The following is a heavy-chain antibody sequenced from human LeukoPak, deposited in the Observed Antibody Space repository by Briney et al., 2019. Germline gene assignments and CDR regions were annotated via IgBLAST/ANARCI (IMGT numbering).Heavy chain of an antibody. CDR1: GYSFTSYW. CDR3: ARHDPGAGYSSSWYGYYFDY. D-gene: IGHD6-13*01. V-gene: IGHV5-10-1*01. Sequence: GESLRISCKGSGYSFTSYWISWVRQMPGKGLEWMGRIDPSGSYTNYSPSFQGHVTISADKSISTAYLQWSSLKASDTAMYYCARHDPGAGYSSSWYGYYFDYWGQGTLVTVSS. J-gene: IGHJ4*02. CDR2: IDPSGSYT.